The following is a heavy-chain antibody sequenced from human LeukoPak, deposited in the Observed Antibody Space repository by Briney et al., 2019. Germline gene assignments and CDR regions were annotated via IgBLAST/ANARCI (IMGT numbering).Heavy chain of an antibody. V-gene: IGHV3-30*02. CDR1: GFSFSTHG. Sequence: GGSLRLSCAASGFSFSTHGMHWVRQAPGKGLEWVAFIPYDGSNENYVDSVKGRFTISRDNSNNILYLQMDSLRAEDTAVYYCATQFRPAYYYDSRAYWGYFDSWGRGTMVTVPS. J-gene: IGHJ4*02. CDR3: ATQFRPAYYYDSRAYWGYFDS. CDR2: IPYDGSNE. D-gene: IGHD3-22*01.